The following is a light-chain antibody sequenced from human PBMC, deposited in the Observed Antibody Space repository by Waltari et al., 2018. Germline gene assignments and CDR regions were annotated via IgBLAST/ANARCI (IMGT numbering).Light chain of an antibody. Sequence: EIVLTQSPGTLSLSPGDRATLSCRASQTVNSFLAWYQQKRGQAPRLLIYDASNRATGIPDRISGSGSGTDFTLTISSLEPEDFAIYYCQQRGNLPETFGRGTRVEMK. V-gene: IGKV3-11*01. CDR2: DAS. CDR3: QQRGNLPET. CDR1: QTVNSF. J-gene: IGKJ2*01.